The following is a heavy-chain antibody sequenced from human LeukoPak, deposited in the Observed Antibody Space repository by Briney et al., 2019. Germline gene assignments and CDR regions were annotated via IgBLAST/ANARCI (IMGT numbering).Heavy chain of an antibody. CDR3: ATLSDYDFWSGLLYYYYYMDV. Sequence: GGSLRLSCAASGFTFSSYSMNWVRQAPGKGLEWVSSISSSSSYIYYADSVKGRFTISRDNDKNSLYLQMNSLRAEDTAVYYCATLSDYDFWSGLLYYYYYMDVWGKGTTVTVSS. CDR2: ISSSSSYI. V-gene: IGHV3-21*01. CDR1: GFTFSSYS. J-gene: IGHJ6*03. D-gene: IGHD3-3*01.